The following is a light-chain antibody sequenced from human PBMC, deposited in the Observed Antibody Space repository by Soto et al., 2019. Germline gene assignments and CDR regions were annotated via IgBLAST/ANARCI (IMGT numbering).Light chain of an antibody. J-gene: IGLJ3*02. CDR2: SND. V-gene: IGLV1-44*01. Sequence: QSVLTQPPSASVTPGQRVTISCSGSSSNIGSNTVNWYQQLPGTAPKLLIYSNDQRPSGVPDRFSGSKSGTSASLAISGLQSEDEADYYCAAWGASLNGWVFGGGTKVTVL. CDR3: AAWGASLNGWV. CDR1: SSNIGSNT.